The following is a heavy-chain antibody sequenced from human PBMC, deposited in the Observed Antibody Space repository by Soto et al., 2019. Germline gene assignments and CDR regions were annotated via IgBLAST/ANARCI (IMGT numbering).Heavy chain of an antibody. V-gene: IGHV4-34*01. Sequence: QVQLQQWGAGLLKPSETLSLTCAVYGGSFSGYYWSWIRQPPGKGLEWIGEINHSGSTNYNPSLKRRVTISVDPSKNQFSLKLSSVTAADTAVYYCARSMVRGVIPHYGMDVWGQGTTVTVSS. CDR2: INHSGST. D-gene: IGHD3-10*01. CDR1: GGSFSGYY. CDR3: ARSMVRGVIPHYGMDV. J-gene: IGHJ6*02.